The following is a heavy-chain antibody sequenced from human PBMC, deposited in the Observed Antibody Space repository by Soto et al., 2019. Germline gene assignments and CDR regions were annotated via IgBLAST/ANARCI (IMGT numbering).Heavy chain of an antibody. Sequence: GGSLRLSCAASGFTFSSYAMSWVRQAPGKGLEWVSAISGSGGSTYYADSVKGRFTISRDNSKNTLYLQMNSLRAEDTAVYYCAKDLGYCSGGSCYFSDYYYYYGMDVWGQGTTVTVSS. CDR3: AKDLGYCSGGSCYFSDYYYYYGMDV. J-gene: IGHJ6*02. CDR2: ISGSGGST. CDR1: GFTFSSYA. V-gene: IGHV3-23*01. D-gene: IGHD2-15*01.